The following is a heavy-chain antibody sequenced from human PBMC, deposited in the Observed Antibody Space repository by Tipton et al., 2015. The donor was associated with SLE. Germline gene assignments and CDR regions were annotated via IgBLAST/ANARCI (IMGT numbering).Heavy chain of an antibody. Sequence: TLSLTCAVYGASFSGYYWSWIRQPPGKGLEWIGEINHSGSTNYNPSLKSRVTISIDTSKNHFSLKLSSVTAADTALYYCARGKDIVVARDAFDIWGQGTMVTVSS. D-gene: IGHD2-15*01. CDR1: GASFSGYY. CDR3: ARGKDIVVARDAFDI. J-gene: IGHJ3*02. V-gene: IGHV4-34*01. CDR2: INHSGST.